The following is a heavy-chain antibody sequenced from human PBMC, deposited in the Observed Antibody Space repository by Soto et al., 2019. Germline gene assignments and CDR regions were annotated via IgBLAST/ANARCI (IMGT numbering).Heavy chain of an antibody. CDR3: ARSPPPLAWYDL. CDR1: GDTFSNYA. J-gene: IGHJ5*02. V-gene: IGHV1-3*01. CDR2: INVARGTS. Sequence: QVHLVQSGPDVKEPGASVKVSCKGSGDTFSNYAMHWGRQAPGPRLEWLGWINVARGTSRYSQKSQDRVTITWDTSATTIYMELSDLRSEDTALYYCARSPPPLAWYDLWGQGTPVTVSS. D-gene: IGHD3-16*02.